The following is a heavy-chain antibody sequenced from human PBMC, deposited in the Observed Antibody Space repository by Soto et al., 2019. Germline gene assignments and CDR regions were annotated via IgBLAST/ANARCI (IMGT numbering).Heavy chain of an antibody. CDR1: GGTFSKDA. Sequence: QVQLVQSGAEVKKPGSSVTVSCKTSGGTFSKDAINWVRQAPGQGLEWMGLLIPVFGSPIYAEKFQGRIRITADDPTSTAFMDLSSLRSEDTAVYYCTRVLGYPFEPGISRYYAMDVWGQGTTVSVSS. V-gene: IGHV1-69*01. CDR2: LIPVFGSP. J-gene: IGHJ6*02. CDR3: TRVLGYPFEPGISRYYAMDV. D-gene: IGHD1-1*01.